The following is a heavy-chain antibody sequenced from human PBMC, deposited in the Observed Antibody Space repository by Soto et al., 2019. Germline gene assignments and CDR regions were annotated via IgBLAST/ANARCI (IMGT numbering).Heavy chain of an antibody. V-gene: IGHV3-23*01. CDR2: ISGGGDTT. CDR3: AKGRVGSGRLTPRVDF. CDR1: GFTFNNYA. D-gene: IGHD3-10*01. J-gene: IGHJ4*02. Sequence: EVQLLESGGGLVQPGGSLRLSCAASGFTFNNYAMTWVRQAPAKGLEWVSAISGGGDTTSYADSVKCRFTVSRDGSKNTLYLQMSSLRAEDTALYYCAKGRVGSGRLTPRVDFWGQGTLVTVSS.